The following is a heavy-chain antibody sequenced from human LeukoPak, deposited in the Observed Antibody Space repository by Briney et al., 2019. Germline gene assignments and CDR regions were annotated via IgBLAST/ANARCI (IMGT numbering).Heavy chain of an antibody. J-gene: IGHJ3*02. V-gene: IGHV3-23*01. Sequence: GGSLRLSCAASGFTFSSYAMSWVRQAPGKGLEWVSAISGSGGSTYYADSVKGRFTISRDNSKNTLYLQMNSLRVEDTAVYYCATEIRFLEWLFSAFDIWGQGTMVTVSS. CDR1: GFTFSSYA. CDR2: ISGSGGST. D-gene: IGHD3-3*01. CDR3: ATEIRFLEWLFSAFDI.